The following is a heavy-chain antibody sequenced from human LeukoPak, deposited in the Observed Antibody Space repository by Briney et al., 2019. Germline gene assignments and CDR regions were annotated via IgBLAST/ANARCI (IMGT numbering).Heavy chain of an antibody. CDR3: ARDMDGSGSYSIDY. D-gene: IGHD3-10*01. J-gene: IGHJ4*02. CDR2: ITNGGSST. V-gene: IGHV3-74*01. CDR1: GLTFSSHW. Sequence: GGSLRLSCAASGLTFSSHWMHWVRHAPGKGLVWVSRITNGGSSTTYADSVKGRFTISRDNAKNMLYLQVNSLRAEDTAVYYCARDMDGSGSYSIDYWGQGTLVTVSS.